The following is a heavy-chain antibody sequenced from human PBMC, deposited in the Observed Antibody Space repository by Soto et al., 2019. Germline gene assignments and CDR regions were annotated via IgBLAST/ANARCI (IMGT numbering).Heavy chain of an antibody. V-gene: IGHV3-48*02. Sequence: GGSLRLSCAASGFTFSSYAVSWVRQAPGKGLEWVSYISSTSSTMYYADSVKGRFSISRDNAKNSLYLQMNSLRDEDTAVYYCARECSGGSCYGIFDLCGQGTVVTASS. CDR2: ISSTSSTM. D-gene: IGHD2-15*01. CDR3: ARECSGGSCYGIFDL. CDR1: GFTFSSYA. J-gene: IGHJ3*01.